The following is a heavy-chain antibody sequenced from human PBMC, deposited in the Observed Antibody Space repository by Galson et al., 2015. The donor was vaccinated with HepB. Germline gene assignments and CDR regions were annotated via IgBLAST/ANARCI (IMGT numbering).Heavy chain of an antibody. V-gene: IGHV3-74*01. CDR3: ARDSSWSTMGY. J-gene: IGHJ4*02. Sequence: SLRLSCAASGFTFYNYWMHWVRQAPGKGLVWVSRIRGDGSITEYADSVKGRFTISRDNAKNTLYLQLNSLRAEDTAVYYCARDSSWSTMGYWSQGTLVTVCS. D-gene: IGHD6-13*01. CDR1: GFTFYNYW. CDR2: IRGDGSIT.